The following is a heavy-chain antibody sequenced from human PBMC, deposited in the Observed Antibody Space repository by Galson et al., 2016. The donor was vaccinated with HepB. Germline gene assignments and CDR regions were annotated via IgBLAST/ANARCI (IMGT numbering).Heavy chain of an antibody. Sequence: SLRLSCAASGFVFSGYSMHWVRQAPGKGLEWVALASYDAKNKYYEDSVRGRFTISRDNSKNMVFLQMNSLRAEDTAVYFCAKGHIAVTGYFYGMDVWGQGTTVTVSS. CDR2: ASYDAKNK. V-gene: IGHV3-30*18. J-gene: IGHJ6*02. D-gene: IGHD6-19*01. CDR1: GFVFSGYS. CDR3: AKGHIAVTGYFYGMDV.